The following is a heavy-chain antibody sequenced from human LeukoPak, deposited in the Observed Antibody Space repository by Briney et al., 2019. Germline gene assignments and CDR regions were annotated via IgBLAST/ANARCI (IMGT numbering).Heavy chain of an antibody. CDR3: ARDSNDSSSWYYYYYGMDV. V-gene: IGHV1-69*04. CDR2: IIPILGIA. J-gene: IGHJ6*02. CDR1: GGTFSSYA. D-gene: IGHD6-13*01. Sequence: ASVKVSCKASGGTFSSYAISWVRQAPGQGLEWMGRIIPILGIANYAQKLQGRVTITADKSTSTAYMELSSLRSEDTAVYYCARDSNDSSSWYYYYYGMDVWGQGTTVTVSS.